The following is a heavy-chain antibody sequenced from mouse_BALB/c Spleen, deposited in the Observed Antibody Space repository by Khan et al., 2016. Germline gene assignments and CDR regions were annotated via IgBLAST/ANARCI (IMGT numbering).Heavy chain of an antibody. J-gene: IGHJ3*01. Sequence: EVQFQESGPGLVRPSQSLSLTCPVTGYSITSDYAWNWLRQFPGSKLEWMGYLTYRGITSNNPSLKSRISITRDTPKNQFFLQLNSVTTEDTATYLCARDYYGSSFFDYWGQGTLVTVSA. CDR3: ARDYYGSSFFDY. V-gene: IGHV3-2*02. CDR1: GYSITSDYA. D-gene: IGHD1-1*01. CDR2: LTYRGIT.